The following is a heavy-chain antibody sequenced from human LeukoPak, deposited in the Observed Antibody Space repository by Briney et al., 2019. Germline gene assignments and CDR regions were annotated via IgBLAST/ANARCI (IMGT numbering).Heavy chain of an antibody. CDR2: IYHSGST. J-gene: IGHJ3*02. D-gene: IGHD3-22*01. CDR1: GNSISTSKSY. V-gene: IGHV4-38-2*02. Sequence: SETLSLTCTVSGNSISTSKSYWGWIRQPPGKGLEWIGSIYHSGSTYYNPSLKSRVTISVDTSKNQFSLKLSSVTAADTAVYYCARNPYYYDSSGYYSGYDAFDIWGQGTMVTVSS. CDR3: ARNPYYYDSSGYYSGYDAFDI.